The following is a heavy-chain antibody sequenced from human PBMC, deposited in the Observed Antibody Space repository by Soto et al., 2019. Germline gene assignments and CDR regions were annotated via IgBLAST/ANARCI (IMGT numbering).Heavy chain of an antibody. CDR3: AHIVLRTVFGLVTTTAIYFDF. Sequence: QITLNESGPTQVKPRQTLTLTCTFSGFSLTTSGVGVGWIRQSPGKAPEWLALIYWDDDKRYSPSLKSRLTITKATSKNQVVLTMADLDPADTATYYCAHIVLRTVFGLVTTTAIYFDFWGQGTPVAVSS. CDR2: IYWDDDK. V-gene: IGHV2-5*02. D-gene: IGHD3-3*01. CDR1: GFSLTTSGVG. J-gene: IGHJ4*02.